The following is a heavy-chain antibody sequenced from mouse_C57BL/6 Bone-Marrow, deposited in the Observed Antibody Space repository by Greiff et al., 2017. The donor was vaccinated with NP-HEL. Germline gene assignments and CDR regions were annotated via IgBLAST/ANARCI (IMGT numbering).Heavy chain of an antibody. D-gene: IGHD2-3*01. CDR3: AKAKPDGYYIYWYFDV. J-gene: IGHJ1*03. Sequence: EVQVVESGGGLVKPGGSLKLSCAASGFTFSDYGMHWVRQAPEKGLEWVAYISSGSSTIYYADTVKGRFTISRDNAKNTLFLQMTSLRSEDTAMYYCAKAKPDGYYIYWYFDVWGTGTTVTVSS. CDR1: GFTFSDYG. V-gene: IGHV5-17*01. CDR2: ISSGSSTI.